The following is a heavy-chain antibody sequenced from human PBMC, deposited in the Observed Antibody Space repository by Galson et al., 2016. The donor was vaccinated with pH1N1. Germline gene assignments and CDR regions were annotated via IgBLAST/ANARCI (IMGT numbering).Heavy chain of an antibody. CDR1: GYTFTSFY. CDR2: INPNRGDS. CDR3: AKASDLSAYDLDYFDY. J-gene: IGHJ4*02. V-gene: IGHV1-2*06. Sequence: SVKVSCEASGYTFTSFYIHWVRQAPGQGLEWMGRINPNRGDSNFAQKFQGRVAMTSDTSISTAYVELSSLRSDDTAFYYCAKASDLSAYDLDYFDYWGQGTLVTVSS. D-gene: IGHD5-12*01.